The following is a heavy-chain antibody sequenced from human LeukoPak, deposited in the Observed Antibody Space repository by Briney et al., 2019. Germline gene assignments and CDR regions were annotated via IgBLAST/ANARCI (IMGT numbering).Heavy chain of an antibody. J-gene: IGHJ4*02. V-gene: IGHV4-59*08. CDR3: ARYVRSDFWSGYYFDY. CDR2: IYSSGSA. Sequence: PSETLSLTCTVSGGSISTYYWSWIRQPPGKGLEWIGYIYSSGSANYNPSLRSRVTMSVDTSRNQFSLKLTSVTAADTAVYYCARYVRSDFWSGYYFDYWGQGTLVTVSS. CDR1: GGSISTYY. D-gene: IGHD3-3*01.